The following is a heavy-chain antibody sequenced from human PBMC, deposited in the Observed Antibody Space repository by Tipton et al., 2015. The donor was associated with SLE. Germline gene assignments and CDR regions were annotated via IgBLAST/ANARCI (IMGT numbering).Heavy chain of an antibody. CDR1: GGSISSYS. V-gene: IGHV4-59*12. CDR2: IYYSGST. CDR3: ASLGYCSSTSCFYGGGFDY. J-gene: IGHJ4*02. D-gene: IGHD2-2*01. Sequence: TLSLTCTVSGGSISSYSWSWIRQPPGKGLEWIGYIYYSGSTNYNPSLKSRVTISVDTSKNQFSLKLSSVTAADTAVYYCASLGYCSSTSCFYGGGFDYWGQGTLVTVSS.